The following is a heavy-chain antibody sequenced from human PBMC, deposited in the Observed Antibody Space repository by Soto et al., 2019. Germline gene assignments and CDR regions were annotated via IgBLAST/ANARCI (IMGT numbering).Heavy chain of an antibody. CDR1: GGSFSGYY. CDR2: INHSGST. J-gene: IGHJ4*02. Sequence: SETLSLTCAVYGGSFSGYYWSWIRQPPGKGLEWIGEINHSGSTTYNPSLKSRVNISVDTSKNQFTMKMISVTAADTSVYYGARGSEQLVGDYWGQGTLVTVSS. CDR3: ARGSEQLVGDY. V-gene: IGHV4-34*01. D-gene: IGHD6-6*01.